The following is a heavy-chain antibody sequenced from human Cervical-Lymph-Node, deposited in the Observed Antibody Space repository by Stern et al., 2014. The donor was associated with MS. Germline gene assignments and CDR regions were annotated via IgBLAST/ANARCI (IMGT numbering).Heavy chain of an antibody. CDR2: INPTSGGT. V-gene: IGHV1-2*02. CDR1: GYIFTDYY. D-gene: IGHD3-3*01. J-gene: IGHJ4*01. Sequence: QLVQSGAEARAPGASMKVSCKASGYIFTDYYLHWVRQAPGQGLEWLGWINPTSGGTNDAQNFQGRVTMTRDPSISTAYMELRWLGSADTAVYYCARGSGTAYDLRGDYWGQGTLVTVSS. CDR3: ARGSGTAYDLRGDY.